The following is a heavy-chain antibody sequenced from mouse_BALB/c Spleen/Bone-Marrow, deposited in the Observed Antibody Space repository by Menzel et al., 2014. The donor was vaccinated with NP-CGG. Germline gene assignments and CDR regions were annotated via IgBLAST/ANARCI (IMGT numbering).Heavy chain of an antibody. Sequence: VQLQQSGAELVRPGTSVKVSCKASGYAFTNYLIEWVKQRPGQGLEWIGVINPGSGCTDYNEKFKGKATLTADKSSSTAYMQLSSLTSDDSAVYFCARGAYYGNHFDYWGQGTTLTVSA. CDR2: INPGSGCT. CDR3: ARGAYYGNHFDY. CDR1: GYAFTNYL. V-gene: IGHV1-54*01. J-gene: IGHJ2*01. D-gene: IGHD2-10*01.